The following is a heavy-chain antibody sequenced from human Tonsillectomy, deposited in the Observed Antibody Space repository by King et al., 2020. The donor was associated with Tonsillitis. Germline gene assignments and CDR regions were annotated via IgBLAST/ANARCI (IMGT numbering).Heavy chain of an antibody. CDR3: ARDFRDSSGTTGWFDP. D-gene: IGHD3-22*01. Sequence: VQLVESGGGLVKPGGSLRLSCAASGFTFSSYSMNWVRQAPGKGLEWVSSISSSSSYIYYADSGKGRFTISRDNAKNSLYLQMNSLRAEDTAVYYCARDFRDSSGTTGWFDPWGQGTLVTVSS. V-gene: IGHV3-21*01. CDR1: GFTFSSYS. J-gene: IGHJ5*02. CDR2: ISSSSSYI.